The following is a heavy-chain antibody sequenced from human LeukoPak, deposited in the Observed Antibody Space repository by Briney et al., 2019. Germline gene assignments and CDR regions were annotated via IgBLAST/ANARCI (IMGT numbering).Heavy chain of an antibody. V-gene: IGHV4-34*01. CDR3: ARRYASSYYYGSGSYNY. CDR2: INHSGST. J-gene: IGHJ4*02. Sequence: SETLPLTCAVYGGSFSGYYWSWIRQPPGKGLEWIGEINHSGSTNYNPSLKSRVTISVDTSKNQFSLKLSSVTAADTAVYYCARRYASSYYYGSGSYNYWGQGTLVTVSS. D-gene: IGHD3-10*01. CDR1: GGSFSGYY.